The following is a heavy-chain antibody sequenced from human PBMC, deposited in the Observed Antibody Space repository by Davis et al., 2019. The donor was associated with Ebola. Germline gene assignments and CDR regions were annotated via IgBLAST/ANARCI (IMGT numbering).Heavy chain of an antibody. CDR3: ARGWLRTSFDC. CDR2: TYFNSKWYN. J-gene: IGHJ4*02. CDR1: GDSVSSSGAA. Sequence: PSETLSLTCAISGDSVSSSGAAWIWIRQSPSRGLEWLGRTYFNSKWYNDYAVSVKTRITINPDTSKNQFSLQLNSVTPEDTAVYYCARGWLRTSFDCWGQGTLVTVSS. V-gene: IGHV6-1*01. D-gene: IGHD6-19*01.